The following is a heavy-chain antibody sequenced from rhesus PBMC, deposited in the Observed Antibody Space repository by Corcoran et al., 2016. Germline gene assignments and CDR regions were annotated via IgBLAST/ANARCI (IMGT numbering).Heavy chain of an antibody. CDR3: ARGPPDFWSGYWSVVSLDV. V-gene: IGHV4-173*01. J-gene: IGHJ5-2*02. CDR1: GGSISSNY. D-gene: IGHD3-3*01. CDR2: ISGSGGST. Sequence: QLQLQESGPGLVKPSETLSLTCAVSGGSISSNYWSWIRQPPGKGLEWIGRISGSGGSTDSNPSLKSRVTIATDTSKNQFSLKLSSVTAADTAVYYCARGPPDFWSGYWSVVSLDVWGRGVLVTVSS.